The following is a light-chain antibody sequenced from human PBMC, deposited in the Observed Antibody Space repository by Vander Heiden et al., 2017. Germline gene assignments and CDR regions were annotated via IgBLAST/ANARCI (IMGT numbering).Light chain of an antibody. CDR3: QRYGGSGPS. V-gene: IGKV3-20*01. J-gene: IGKJ4*01. CDR1: QSVSSSY. Sequence: IVLTPSPATLSLSPGERASLSCSASQSVSSSYLAWYQQKPVQAPRLLIYGASSSATGIPDRCSGSGSGTDFTLTISILEPEDFTVYYCQRYGGSGPSFAGGAKLKI. CDR2: GAS.